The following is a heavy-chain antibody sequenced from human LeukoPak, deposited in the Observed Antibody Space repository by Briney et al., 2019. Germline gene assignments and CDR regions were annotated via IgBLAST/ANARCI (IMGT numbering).Heavy chain of an antibody. V-gene: IGHV1-2*02. D-gene: IGHD5-18*01. CDR3: ARGYGYSYGYSNAAYYYYMDV. CDR1: GYTITGYY. Sequence: GASVKVSCKASGYTITGYYMHWVRQAPGQGLEWMGWINPNSGGTNYAQKFQGRVTMTRDTSISTAYMELSRLRSDDTAVYYCARGYGYSYGYSNAAYYYYMDVWGKGTTVTISS. J-gene: IGHJ6*03. CDR2: INPNSGGT.